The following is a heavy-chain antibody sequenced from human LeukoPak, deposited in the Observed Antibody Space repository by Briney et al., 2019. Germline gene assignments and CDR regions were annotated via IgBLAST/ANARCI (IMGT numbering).Heavy chain of an antibody. CDR1: GGSVSSSGYY. CDR2: IYYSGST. V-gene: IGHV4-39*07. Sequence: SETLSLTCTVSGGSVSSSGYYWGWIRQPPGKGLEWIGSIYYSGSTYYNPSLKSRVTMSVDTSKNQFSLKLSSVTAADTAVYYCAREAPMITFGGVIVTFGYFQHWGQGTLVTVSS. CDR3: AREAPMITFGGVIVTFGYFQH. J-gene: IGHJ1*01. D-gene: IGHD3-16*02.